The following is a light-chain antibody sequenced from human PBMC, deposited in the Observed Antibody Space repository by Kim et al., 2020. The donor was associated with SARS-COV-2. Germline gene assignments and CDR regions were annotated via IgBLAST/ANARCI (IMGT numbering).Light chain of an antibody. CDR3: QQYNNWLTWT. CDR2: GAS. CDR1: QSISTN. Sequence: PPGQRATLSCRASQSISTNLAWYQQKPGQAPRLLIYGASTRATGIPARFSGSGSGTEFTLTISSLQYDDFAIYHCQQYNNWLTWTFGQGTKVDIK. V-gene: IGKV3-15*01. J-gene: IGKJ1*01.